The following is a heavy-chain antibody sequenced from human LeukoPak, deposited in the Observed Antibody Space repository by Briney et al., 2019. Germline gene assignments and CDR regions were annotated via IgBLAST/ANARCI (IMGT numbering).Heavy chain of an antibody. V-gene: IGHV3-23*01. D-gene: IGHD3-22*01. CDR2: ISGSGGST. CDR3: AKYDSSGYYYNAFDI. Sequence: PGGSLRLSCAASGFTFSSYGMSWVRQAPGKGLEWVSAISGSGGSTYYADSVKGRFTISRDNSKNTPYLQMNSLRAEDTAVYYCAKYDSSGYYYNAFDIWGQGTMVTVSS. J-gene: IGHJ3*02. CDR1: GFTFSSYG.